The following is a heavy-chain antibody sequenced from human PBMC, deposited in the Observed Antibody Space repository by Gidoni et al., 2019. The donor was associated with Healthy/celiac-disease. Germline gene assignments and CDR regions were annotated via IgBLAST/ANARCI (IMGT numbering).Heavy chain of an antibody. D-gene: IGHD3-22*01. Sequence: EVQLVESGGGLVKPGGSLRLSCAASGFTFSSYSMNWVRQAPGKGLEWVSSISSSSSYIYYADSVKGRFTISRDNAKNSLYLQMNSLRAEDTAVYYCARDPDYYDSSGYYGWGQGTLVIVSS. CDR1: GFTFSSYS. V-gene: IGHV3-21*01. J-gene: IGHJ4*02. CDR3: ARDPDYYDSSGYYG. CDR2: ISSSSSYI.